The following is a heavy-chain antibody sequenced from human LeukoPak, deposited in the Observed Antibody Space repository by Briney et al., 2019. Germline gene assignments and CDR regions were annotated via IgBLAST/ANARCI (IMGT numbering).Heavy chain of an antibody. J-gene: IGHJ4*02. CDR3: ARDLEVTTWNYFDY. CDR2: IKQDGSEK. V-gene: IGHV3-7*01. CDR1: GFTFSSYW. D-gene: IGHD4-17*01. Sequence: GGSLRLSCAASGFTFSSYWMSWVRQAPGKGLEWVANIKQDGSEKYYVDSVKGRFTISRDNAKNSLYLQMNSQRAEDTAVYYCARDLEVTTWNYFDYWGQGTLVTVSS.